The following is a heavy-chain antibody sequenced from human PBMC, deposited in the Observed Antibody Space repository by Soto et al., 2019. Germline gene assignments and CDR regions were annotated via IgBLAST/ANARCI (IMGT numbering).Heavy chain of an antibody. D-gene: IGHD3-9*01. V-gene: IGHV3-64*01. CDR1: GFTFSSYS. CDR3: SGGLIPQPVLTPVVC. Sequence: PGQSLKISCAASGFTFSSYSMQWVRQAPGRGLEYVSFVSSNGGSTYYASSVRGRFTTSRDNSKNTLYLQMGGLRTEDMAVYFCSGGLIPQPVLTPVVCWGQATLGTVSS. CDR2: VSSNGGST. J-gene: IGHJ4*02.